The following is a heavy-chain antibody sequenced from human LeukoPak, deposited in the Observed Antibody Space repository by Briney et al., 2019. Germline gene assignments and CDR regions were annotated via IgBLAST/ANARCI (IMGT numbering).Heavy chain of an antibody. Sequence: ASVKVSCKASGYTFTSYGISWVRQAPGQGLEWMGWISAYNGNTNYAQKLQGRVTMTTGTSTSTAYMELRSLRSDDTAVYYCAKDGSYYYDSSGYTFDYWGQGTLVTVSS. D-gene: IGHD3-22*01. V-gene: IGHV1-18*01. CDR2: ISAYNGNT. J-gene: IGHJ4*02. CDR1: GYTFTSYG. CDR3: AKDGSYYYDSSGYTFDY.